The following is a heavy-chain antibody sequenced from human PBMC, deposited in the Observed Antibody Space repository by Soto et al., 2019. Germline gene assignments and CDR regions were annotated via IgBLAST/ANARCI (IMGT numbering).Heavy chain of an antibody. Sequence: PWETLSLTCSVSSGTINSGDYFWSWIRQPPGKGLEWIGPIFYTGSTYYTPSLKSRASMSMDTSKCLFSLRLRSLTAADTAVYFCARVKATLYRDYYFDYWGQGTLVTVSA. V-gene: IGHV4-30-4*01. CDR3: ARVKATLYRDYYFDY. CDR2: IFYTGST. J-gene: IGHJ4*02. CDR1: SGTINSGDYF. D-gene: IGHD5-12*01.